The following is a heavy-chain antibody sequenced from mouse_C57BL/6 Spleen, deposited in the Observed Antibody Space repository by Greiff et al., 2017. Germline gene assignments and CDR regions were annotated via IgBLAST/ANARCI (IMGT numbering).Heavy chain of an antibody. CDR2: IYPRSGNP. D-gene: IGHD2-4*01. CDR1: GYTFTSYG. V-gene: IGHV1-81*01. CDR3: ASDYVGVYYFDY. J-gene: IGHJ2*01. Sequence: VQLQQSGAELARPGASVKLSCKASGYTFTSYGISWVKQRTGQGLEWIGEIYPRSGNPYYNEKFKGKATLTADKSSSTAYMELRSLTSKDSAVDFCASDYVGVYYFDYWGQGTTLTVSS.